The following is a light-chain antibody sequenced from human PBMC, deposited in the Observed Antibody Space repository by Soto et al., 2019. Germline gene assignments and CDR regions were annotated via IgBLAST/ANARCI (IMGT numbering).Light chain of an antibody. CDR2: DVS. Sequence: ALTQPASVSGSPGQSITISCTGTSSDVGGYNYVSWYQQHPGKAPKLIIYDVSVRPSGVSNRFSGSKSGNTASLTISGLQAEDEADYYCSSYAGSSTLYVFGIGTKLTVL. V-gene: IGLV2-14*01. J-gene: IGLJ1*01. CDR3: SSYAGSSTLYV. CDR1: SSDVGGYNY.